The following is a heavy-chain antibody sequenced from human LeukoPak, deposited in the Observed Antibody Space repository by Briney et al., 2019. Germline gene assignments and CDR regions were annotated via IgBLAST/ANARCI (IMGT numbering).Heavy chain of an antibody. Sequence: SETLSLTCTVSGGSISSYYWSWIRQPPGKGLEWIGYIYYSGGTNYNPSLKSRVTISVDTSKNQFSLKLSSVTAADTAVYYCARYYGSGSEPPYYFDYWGQGTLVTVSS. CDR2: IYYSGGT. CDR1: GGSISSYY. D-gene: IGHD3-10*01. V-gene: IGHV4-59*01. J-gene: IGHJ4*02. CDR3: ARYYGSGSEPPYYFDY.